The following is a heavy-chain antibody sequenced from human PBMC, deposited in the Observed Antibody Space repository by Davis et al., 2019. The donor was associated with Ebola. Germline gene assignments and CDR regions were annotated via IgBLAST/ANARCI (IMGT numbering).Heavy chain of an antibody. D-gene: IGHD4-17*01. V-gene: IGHV1-69*06. CDR1: GGTFSSYA. J-gene: IGHJ4*02. Sequence: AASVKVSCKASGGTFSSYAISWVRQAPGQGLEWMGGIIPIFGTANYAQKFQGRVTITADKSTSTAYMELSSLRSEDTAVYYCAHGDYGAGYWGQGTLVTVSS. CDR3: AHGDYGAGY. CDR2: IIPIFGTA.